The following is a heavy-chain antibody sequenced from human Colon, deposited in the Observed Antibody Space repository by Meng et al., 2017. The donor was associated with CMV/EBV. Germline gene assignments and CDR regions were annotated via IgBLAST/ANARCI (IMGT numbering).Heavy chain of an antibody. CDR2: VSPKSGAT. CDR1: GSTLTGYY. CDR3: ASPYGSGSYRAARYYGMDV. Sequence: ASVKVSCKASGSTLTGYYMHRVRQAPGQGLEWMGWVSPKSGATNYAQKFQGRITVTWDTSISTAYIELSRLRSDDTAVYYCASPYGSGSYRAARYYGMDVWGQGTTVTVSS. J-gene: IGHJ6*02. D-gene: IGHD3-10*01. V-gene: IGHV1-2*02.